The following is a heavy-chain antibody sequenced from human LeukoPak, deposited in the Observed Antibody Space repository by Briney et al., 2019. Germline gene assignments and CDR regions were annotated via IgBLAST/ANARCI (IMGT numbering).Heavy chain of an antibody. CDR3: AKGPVSGSAFSHY. J-gene: IGHJ4*02. Sequence: GGSLRLSCAASGFTFSSYGIHWVRQAPGKGLEWVAFIRYDGSNKYYADSVKGRFTISRDNSKNTLYLQMNSLRAEDTAVYYCAKGPVSGSAFSHYWGQGTLVTVSS. CDR2: IRYDGSNK. D-gene: IGHD1-26*01. CDR1: GFTFSSYG. V-gene: IGHV3-30*02.